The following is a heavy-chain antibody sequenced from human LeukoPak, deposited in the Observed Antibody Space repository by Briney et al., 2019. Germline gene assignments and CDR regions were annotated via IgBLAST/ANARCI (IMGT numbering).Heavy chain of an antibody. CDR3: ARVWANSGNFCGEDY. J-gene: IGHJ4*02. Sequence: PGGSLRLSCAVSGLIVSSNYMSWVRQAPGKGLEWVSVIYSGGSTYYADSVKGRFTISRDNSKNTLYLQMNSLRAEDTAVYYCARVWANSGNFCGEDYWGQGTLVTVSS. D-gene: IGHD1-26*01. CDR1: GLIVSSNY. V-gene: IGHV3-53*01. CDR2: IYSGGST.